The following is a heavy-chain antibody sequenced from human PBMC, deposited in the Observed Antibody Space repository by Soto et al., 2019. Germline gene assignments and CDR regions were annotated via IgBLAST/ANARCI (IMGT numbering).Heavy chain of an antibody. CDR1: GGSISSSTYY. Sequence: SETLSLTCTVSGGSISSSTYYWGWIRQPPGKGLEWIGNIYYTGSTYNNPSLKSRVTISVDTSKSHFSLKLSSVTAADTAVYYCARRLIVAGVGYFDYWGQGILVTVSS. J-gene: IGHJ4*02. CDR2: IYYTGST. CDR3: ARRLIVAGVGYFDY. V-gene: IGHV4-39*02. D-gene: IGHD5-12*01.